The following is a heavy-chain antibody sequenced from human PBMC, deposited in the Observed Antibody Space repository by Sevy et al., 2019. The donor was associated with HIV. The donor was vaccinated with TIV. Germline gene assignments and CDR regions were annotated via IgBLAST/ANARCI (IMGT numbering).Heavy chain of an antibody. Sequence: ASVKVSCKASGGTFSSYAISWVRQAPGQGLEWMGGIIPIFGTANYAQKFQGRVTITADESTSTAYMELSSLRSEDTAVYYCASRKVPAGMGPPYYYYGMDVWGQGTTVTVSS. J-gene: IGHJ6*02. CDR2: IIPIFGTA. CDR3: ASRKVPAGMGPPYYYYGMDV. V-gene: IGHV1-69*13. D-gene: IGHD2-2*01. CDR1: GGTFSSYA.